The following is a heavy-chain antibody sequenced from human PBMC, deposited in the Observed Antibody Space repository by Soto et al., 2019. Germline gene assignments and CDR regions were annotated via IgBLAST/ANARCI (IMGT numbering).Heavy chain of an antibody. Sequence: VQLVESGGGVVQPGRSLSLSCVASEFTFSNYAMHWVRQAPGKGLEWVAVISHDRSQENYADSVKGRFTISRDNSKNTLFLQMHSVRAEDTAVYYCAKSGPRAYFYSMDVWGQGTTVTVSS. D-gene: IGHD1-26*01. J-gene: IGHJ6*01. V-gene: IGHV3-30*18. CDR3: AKSGPRAYFYSMDV. CDR1: EFTFSNYA. CDR2: ISHDRSQE.